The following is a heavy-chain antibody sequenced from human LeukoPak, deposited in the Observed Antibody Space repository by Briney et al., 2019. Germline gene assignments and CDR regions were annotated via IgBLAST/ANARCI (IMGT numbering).Heavy chain of an antibody. V-gene: IGHV3-23*01. J-gene: IGHJ4*02. Sequence: GGSLRLSCAASGFTFSSYAMSWVRQAPGKGLEWVSAISGRGGSTYYADSVKGRFTISRDNSKNTLYLQMNSLRAEDTAVYYCAKSLVVVPAANPRAYFDYWGQGTLVTVSS. CDR2: ISGRGGST. CDR1: GFTFSSYA. CDR3: AKSLVVVPAANPRAYFDY. D-gene: IGHD2-2*01.